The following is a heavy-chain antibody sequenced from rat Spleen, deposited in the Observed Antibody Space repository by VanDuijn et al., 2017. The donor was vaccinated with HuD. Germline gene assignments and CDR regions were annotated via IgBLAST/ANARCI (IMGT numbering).Heavy chain of an antibody. D-gene: IGHD4-3*01. CDR1: GYSITSSYR. V-gene: IGHV3-3*01. J-gene: IGHJ2*01. CDR3: ATQSIIRVPLFDY. CDR2: IDNGGST. Sequence: EVQLQESGPGLVKPSQSLSLTCSVTGYSITSSYRWNWIRKFPGNKLEWMGYIDNGGSTNYNPSLRSRISITRDTSKNQFFLRVNSVTSEDTATYYCATQSIIRVPLFDYWGQGVMVTVSS.